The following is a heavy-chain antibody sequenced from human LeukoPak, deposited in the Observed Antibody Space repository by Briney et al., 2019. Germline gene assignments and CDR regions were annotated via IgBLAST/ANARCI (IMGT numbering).Heavy chain of an antibody. J-gene: IGHJ5*02. CDR3: ARLEYYDSS. CDR1: GHSFTSHW. CDR2: IDPSDSYT. D-gene: IGHD3-22*01. Sequence: GESLKISCKCSGHSFTSHWISWVRQVPGKGLEWMGRIDPSDSYTNYSPSFQGHVTTSADKSLTTTYLQWSSLRASDTAMYYCARLEYYDSSWGQGTLVTVSS. V-gene: IGHV5-10-1*01.